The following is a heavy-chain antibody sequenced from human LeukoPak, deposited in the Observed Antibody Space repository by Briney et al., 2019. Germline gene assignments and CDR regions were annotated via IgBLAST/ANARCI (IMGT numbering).Heavy chain of an antibody. CDR2: IYYSGST. CDR3: ARSIAVVTLYYFDY. V-gene: IGHV4-59*01. CDR1: GGSISSYY. D-gene: IGHD3-22*01. J-gene: IGHJ4*02. Sequence: SETLSLTCTVSGGSISSYYWSWIRQPPGKGLEWIGYIYYSGSTNYNPSLKSRVTISVGTSKNQFSLKLSSVTAADTAVHYCARSIAVVTLYYFDYWGQGTLVTVSS.